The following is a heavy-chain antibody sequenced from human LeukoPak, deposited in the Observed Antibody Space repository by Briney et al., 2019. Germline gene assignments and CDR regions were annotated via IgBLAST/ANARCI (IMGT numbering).Heavy chain of an antibody. D-gene: IGHD3-3*01. Sequence: PSETXSLTCAVYGGSFSGYYWSWVRQPPGKGLEWVGEINHSGRTNYNTSLKRRVTISVDTSKKQFSLKLSSVTAADTAVYYCARGFNFWSAESMDVWGKGTTVTVSS. CDR1: GGSFSGYY. CDR2: INHSGRT. V-gene: IGHV4-34*01. CDR3: ARGFNFWSAESMDV. J-gene: IGHJ6*03.